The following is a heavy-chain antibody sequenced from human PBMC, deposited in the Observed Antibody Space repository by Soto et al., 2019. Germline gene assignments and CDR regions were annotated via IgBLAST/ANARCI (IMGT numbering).Heavy chain of an antibody. D-gene: IGHD3-22*01. CDR1: GGTFSSHA. J-gene: IGHJ3*02. CDR2: IIPIFGTV. V-gene: IGHV1-69*01. CDR3: VFYYDSSGYYDAFDI. Sequence: QVQLVQSGAEVKKPGSSVKVSCKASGGTFSSHAISWVRQAPGQGLEWVGGIIPIFGTVDYAQNFQGRVTITADESTTTAYMELSSLRSEDTAVYYCVFYYDSSGYYDAFDIWGQGTMVTVSS.